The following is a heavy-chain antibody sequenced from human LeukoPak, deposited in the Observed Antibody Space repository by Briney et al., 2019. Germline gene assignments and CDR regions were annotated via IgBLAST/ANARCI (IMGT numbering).Heavy chain of an antibody. J-gene: IGHJ6*02. CDR3: ARKKEYDSSGFPGYYYGMDV. D-gene: IGHD3-22*01. CDR2: ISSSSSYI. Sequence: GGSLRLSCTASGFTFSGYSMNWVRQAPGKGLEWVSSISSSSSYIYYADSVKGRFTISRDNAKNSLYLQMNSLRAEDTAVYYCARKKEYDSSGFPGYYYGMDVWGQGTTVTVSS. V-gene: IGHV3-21*01. CDR1: GFTFSGYS.